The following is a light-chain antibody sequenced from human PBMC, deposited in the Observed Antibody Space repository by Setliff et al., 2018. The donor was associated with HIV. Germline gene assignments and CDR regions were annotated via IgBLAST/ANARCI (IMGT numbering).Light chain of an antibody. CDR2: DVS. CDR3: CSYAGSYTLPYV. Sequence: QSVLTQPRSVSGSPGQSVTISCTGTSSDVGGYNYVPWYQQHPGKAPKPMIYDVSKRPSGVPDRFSGSKSGNTASLTISGLQAEDEADYYCCSYAGSYTLPYVFGTGTKVTVL. CDR1: SSDVGGYNY. J-gene: IGLJ1*01. V-gene: IGLV2-11*01.